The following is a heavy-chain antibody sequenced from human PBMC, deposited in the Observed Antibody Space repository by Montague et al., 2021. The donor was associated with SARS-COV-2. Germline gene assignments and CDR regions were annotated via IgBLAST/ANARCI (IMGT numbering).Heavy chain of an antibody. D-gene: IGHD1-1*01. J-gene: IGHJ4*02. CDR2: IYFSGSA. CDR1: GGAISTSSFH. Sequence: SETLSFTCTVSGGAISTSSFHWGWVRQSPGKGLEWIATIYFSGSAYYNPSLKSRVSISIDTSKNKFSLQLTSVTAADTAVYYCARHAPFSDNYRRYPFNFDFWGQGTLVTVSS. CDR3: ARHAPFSDNYRRYPFNFDF. V-gene: IGHV4-39*01.